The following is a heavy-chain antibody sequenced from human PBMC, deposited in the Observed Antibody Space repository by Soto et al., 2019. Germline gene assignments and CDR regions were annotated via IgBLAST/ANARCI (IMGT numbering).Heavy chain of an antibody. J-gene: IGHJ4*02. V-gene: IGHV1-8*01. Sequence: QVQLVQSGAEVKKPGASVKVSCKASGYTFTSYDINWVRQATGQGLEWMVWMNPNSGNTGRAQKFRGRVTMTRNTSISTAYMTLGSPRSDAPAVDYCARERSGYFDYWGQGTLVTVSS. D-gene: IGHD2-15*01. CDR1: GYTFTSYD. CDR2: MNPNSGNT. CDR3: ARERSGYFDY.